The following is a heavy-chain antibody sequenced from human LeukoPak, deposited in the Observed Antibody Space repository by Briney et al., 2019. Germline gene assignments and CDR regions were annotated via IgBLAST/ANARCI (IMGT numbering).Heavy chain of an antibody. J-gene: IGHJ4*02. Sequence: SETLSLTCTVSGGSISSSSYYWGWIRQPPGKGLEWIGSIYYSGSTYYNPSLKSRVTISVDTSKNQFSLKLSSVTAADTAVYYCARGSMYYYDSSGYFNEGDFDYWGQGTLVTVSS. CDR1: GGSISSSSYY. CDR2: IYYSGST. D-gene: IGHD3-22*01. CDR3: ARGSMYYYDSSGYFNEGDFDY. V-gene: IGHV4-39*01.